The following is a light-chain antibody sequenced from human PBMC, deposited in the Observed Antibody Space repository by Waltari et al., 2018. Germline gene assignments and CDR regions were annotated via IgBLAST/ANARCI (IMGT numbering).Light chain of an antibody. V-gene: IGKV3-15*01. CDR2: GAS. CDR3: QQYNNWWT. J-gene: IGKJ1*01. CDR1: QSVSSN. Sequence: EIVMTQSPATLSVSPGERATLSCRASQSVSSNVAWYQQKPGQGPRLLIYGASTRATGIPARFSGSGSGTEFTLTISSLQSEDFAVYYCQQYNNWWTFGQGTKVEIK.